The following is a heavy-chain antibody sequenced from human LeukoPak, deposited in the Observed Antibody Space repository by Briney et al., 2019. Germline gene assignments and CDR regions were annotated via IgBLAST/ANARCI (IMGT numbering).Heavy chain of an antibody. Sequence: QPGGSLRLSCAASGFTFSSFEMNWVRQAPGKGLEWVSYISTSGSTQYYADSVEGRFTISRDNAKNSLFLQMNSLRAEDTAVYYCARADYPDYWGQGTLVTVSS. V-gene: IGHV3-48*03. J-gene: IGHJ4*02. CDR3: ARADYPDY. D-gene: IGHD4/OR15-4a*01. CDR1: GFTFSSFE. CDR2: ISTSGSTQ.